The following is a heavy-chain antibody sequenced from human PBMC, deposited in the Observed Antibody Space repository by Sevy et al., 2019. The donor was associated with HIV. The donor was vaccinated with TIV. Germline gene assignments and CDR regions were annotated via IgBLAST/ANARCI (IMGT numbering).Heavy chain of an antibody. CDR1: GFTFDDYT. Sequence: GGSLRLSCRASGFTFDDYTMSWVRQAPGKGLEWVAFIRSKAYGGTTEYAASVKGRFTISRDKSKSIAYLQMNRLKTEDTAVYYCARVEGAADWGMDVWGQGTTVTVSS. J-gene: IGHJ6*02. CDR2: IRSKAYGGTT. D-gene: IGHD3-9*01. V-gene: IGHV3-49*04. CDR3: ARVEGAADWGMDV.